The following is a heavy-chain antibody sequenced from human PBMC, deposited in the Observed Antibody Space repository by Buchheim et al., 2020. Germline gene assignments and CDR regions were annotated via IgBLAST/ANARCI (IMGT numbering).Heavy chain of an antibody. Sequence: QVQLQESGPGLVKPSQTLSLTCTVSGGSISSGGYYWSWIRQHPGKGLEWIGYIYYSGSTYCNPSLKSRVTISVDTSKNQFSLKLSSVTAADTAVYYCARQPRGAPGRGGYFDWLPHFDYWGQGTL. D-gene: IGHD3-9*01. CDR2: IYYSGST. V-gene: IGHV4-31*03. CDR1: GGSISSGGYY. CDR3: ARQPRGAPGRGGYFDWLPHFDY. J-gene: IGHJ4*02.